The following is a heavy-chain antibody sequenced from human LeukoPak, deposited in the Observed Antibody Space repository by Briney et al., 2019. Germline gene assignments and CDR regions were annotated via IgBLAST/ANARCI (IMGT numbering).Heavy chain of an antibody. Sequence: ASVKVSCKASGYTFTGYYMHWVRQAPGQGLEWMGWINPNSGGTNYAQKFQGWVTMTRDTSISTAYMELSRLRSDDTAVYYCAKTTVTTHYYYGMDVWGQGTTVAVSS. CDR3: AKTTVTTHYYYGMDV. CDR2: INPNSGGT. V-gene: IGHV1-2*04. D-gene: IGHD4-17*01. J-gene: IGHJ6*02. CDR1: GYTFTGYY.